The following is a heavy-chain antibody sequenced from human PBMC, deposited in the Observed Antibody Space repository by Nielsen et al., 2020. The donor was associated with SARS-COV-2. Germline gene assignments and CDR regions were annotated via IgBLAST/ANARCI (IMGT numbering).Heavy chain of an antibody. J-gene: IGHJ6*03. V-gene: IGHV3-30-3*01. Sequence: WIRQPPGKGLEWVAVISYDGSNKYYADSVKGRFTISRDNSKNTLYLQMNSLRSEDTAVYYCARGAAARRFYYYYYYMDVWGKGTTVTVSS. CDR3: ARGAAARRFYYYYYYMDV. CDR2: ISYDGSNK. D-gene: IGHD6-6*01.